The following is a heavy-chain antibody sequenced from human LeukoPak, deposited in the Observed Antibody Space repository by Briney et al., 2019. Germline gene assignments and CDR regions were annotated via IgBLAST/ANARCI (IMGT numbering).Heavy chain of an antibody. CDR2: INPSGGST. J-gene: IGHJ3*02. CDR1: GYTFTSYY. D-gene: IGHD1-26*01. V-gene: IGHV1-46*01. CDR3: ARLGATTGGDAFDI. Sequence: ASVKVSCQASGYTFTSYYMHWVRQAPGQRLEWLGIINPSGGSTSYAPKFQRRVTMTRDTSTSTVYMELRRLRSEDTAVYYCARLGATTGGDAFDIWGQGTMVTVSS.